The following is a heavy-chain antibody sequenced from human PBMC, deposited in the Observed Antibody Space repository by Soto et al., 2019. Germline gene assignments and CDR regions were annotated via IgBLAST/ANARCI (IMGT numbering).Heavy chain of an antibody. CDR3: ARGGESSSLGYYYYYYYMDV. V-gene: IGHV1-2*04. CDR1: GYTFTGYY. Sequence: EASVTVSCKASGYTFTGYYMHWVRQAPGQGLEWMGWINPNSGGTNYAQKFQGWVTMTRDTSISTAYMELSRLRSDDTAVYYCARGGESSSLGYYYYYYYMDVWGKGTTVTVSS. CDR2: INPNSGGT. J-gene: IGHJ6*03. D-gene: IGHD6-13*01.